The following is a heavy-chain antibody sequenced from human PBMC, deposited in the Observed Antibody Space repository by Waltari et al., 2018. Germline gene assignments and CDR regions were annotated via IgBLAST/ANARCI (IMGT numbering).Heavy chain of an antibody. D-gene: IGHD6-6*01. CDR3: ARAEAARRGYYYYMDV. V-gene: IGHV1-69*12. Sequence: QVQLVQSGAEGKKPGSSVKVSCNASGGTFSSYAIRWVRPGPGQGLEWMGGIIPIFGTANYAQKFQGRVTITADESTSTAYMELSSLRSEDTAVYYCARAEAARRGYYYYMDVWGKGTTVTISS. CDR2: IIPIFGTA. CDR1: GGTFSSYA. J-gene: IGHJ6*03.